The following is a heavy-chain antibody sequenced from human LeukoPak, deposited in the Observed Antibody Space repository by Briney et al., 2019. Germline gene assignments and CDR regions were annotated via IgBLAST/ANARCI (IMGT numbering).Heavy chain of an antibody. CDR2: ISAYNGNT. V-gene: IGHV1-18*01. Sequence: ASVKVSCKASGYTFTSYGISWVRQAPGQGLEWMGWISAYNGNTNYAQKFQDRVTMTTDTPTNTAYTELRSLRSDDTAVYYCARDFVDTVMVVDYWGQGTLVTVSS. CDR3: ARDFVDTVMVVDY. J-gene: IGHJ4*02. D-gene: IGHD5-18*01. CDR1: GYTFTSYG.